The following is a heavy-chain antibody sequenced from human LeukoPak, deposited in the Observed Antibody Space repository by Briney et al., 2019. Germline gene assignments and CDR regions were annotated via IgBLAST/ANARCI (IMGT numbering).Heavy chain of an antibody. CDR3: AKVGEITIFGVVEGADY. CDR1: GFTFSSYA. D-gene: IGHD3-3*01. J-gene: IGHJ4*02. Sequence: PGGSLRLSCAASGFTFSSYAMSWVRQAPGKGLEWVSAISGSGGSTYYADSVKGRFTISRDNSKNTLYQQMNSLRAEDTAVYYCAKVGEITIFGVVEGADYWGQGTLVTVSS. V-gene: IGHV3-23*01. CDR2: ISGSGGST.